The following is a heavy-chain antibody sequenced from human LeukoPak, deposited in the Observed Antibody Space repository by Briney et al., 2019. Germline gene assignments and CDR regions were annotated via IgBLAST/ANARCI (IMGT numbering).Heavy chain of an antibody. Sequence: PGGSLRLSCAASGFTFSSYWMHWVRRAPGKGLVCVSRINSDGSSTTYADSVKGRFTISTDNAKNTLYLQMNSLRAEDTAVYYCARGKDYGDLNYWGQGTLVTVSS. J-gene: IGHJ4*02. CDR1: GFTFSSYW. V-gene: IGHV3-74*01. CDR2: INSDGSST. CDR3: ARGKDYGDLNY. D-gene: IGHD4-17*01.